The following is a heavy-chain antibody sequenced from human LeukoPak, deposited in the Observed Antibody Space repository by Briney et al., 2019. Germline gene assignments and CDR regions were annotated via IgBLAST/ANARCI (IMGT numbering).Heavy chain of an antibody. V-gene: IGHV5-51*01. CDR1: GYSFTAFY. CDR3: ARRHSGSYWGFDP. Sequence: PGESLKISCKGSGYSFTAFYIGWARQMPGKGLEWMGIIYPDDSGTRYSPSFEGQVTMSADKSTNTAYLQWSGLKASDTAIYYCARRHSGSYWGFDPWGQGTLVTVSS. D-gene: IGHD1-26*01. CDR2: IYPDDSGT. J-gene: IGHJ5*02.